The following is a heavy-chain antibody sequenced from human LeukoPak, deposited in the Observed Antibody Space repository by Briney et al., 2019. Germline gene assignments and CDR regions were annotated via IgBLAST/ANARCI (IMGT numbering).Heavy chain of an antibody. V-gene: IGHV3-48*01. CDR1: GFTFSSYS. J-gene: IGHJ6*01. CDR2: ISSSSSTI. CDR3: ARDPHWAAGIGPSMDV. Sequence: GGSLRLSCAASGFTFSSYSMNWVRQAPGKGLEWVSYISSSSSTIYYADSVKGRFTISRDNAKNSLYLQMNSLRAEDTAVYYCARDPHWAAGIGPSMDVWGQGTTVTVSS. D-gene: IGHD6-13*01.